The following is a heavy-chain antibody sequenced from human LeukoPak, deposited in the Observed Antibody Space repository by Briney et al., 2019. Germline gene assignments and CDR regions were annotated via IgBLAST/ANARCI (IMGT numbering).Heavy chain of an antibody. D-gene: IGHD3-3*01. V-gene: IGHV4-4*07. CDR2: IYTSGST. J-gene: IGHJ5*02. CDR1: GGSISSYY. CDR3: ARDRFLEWLGTWFDP. Sequence: SETLSLTCTVSGGSISSYYWSWIRQPAGKGLQWIGRIYTSGSTNYNPSLKSRVTMSVDTSKNQFSLKLSSVIAADTAVYYCARDRFLEWLGTWFDPWGQGTLVTVSS.